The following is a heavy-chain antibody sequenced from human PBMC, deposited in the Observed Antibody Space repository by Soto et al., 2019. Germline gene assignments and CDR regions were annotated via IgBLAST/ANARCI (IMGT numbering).Heavy chain of an antibody. CDR1: GGSISSYY. J-gene: IGHJ4*02. CDR3: ARRYGYSFDY. D-gene: IGHD1-1*01. V-gene: IGHV4-59*08. CDR2: IYYSGST. Sequence: QVQLQESGPGLVKPSETLSLTCTVSGGSISSYYWSWIRQPPGKGLEWIGYIYYSGSTNYNPSLKSRVTISVDTSKNQFSLNLSSMTAAGTAVYYCARRYGYSFDYWGQGTLVTVSS.